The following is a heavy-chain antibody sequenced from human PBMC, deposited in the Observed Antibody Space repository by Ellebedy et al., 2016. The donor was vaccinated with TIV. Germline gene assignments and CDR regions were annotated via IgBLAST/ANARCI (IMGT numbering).Heavy chain of an antibody. J-gene: IGHJ6*02. V-gene: IGHV3-9*01. CDR3: AKDISGGIITGTTLADYYGMDV. Sequence: SLKISCAASGFTFSDYSMNWIRQTPGKGLEWVSGLSWNSGKIGYADSVKGRFTISRDNAKNSLYLQMNSLRVEDTALYYCAKDISGGIITGTTLADYYGMDVWGQGTTVTVSS. D-gene: IGHD1-7*01. CDR1: GFTFSDYS. CDR2: LSWNSGKI.